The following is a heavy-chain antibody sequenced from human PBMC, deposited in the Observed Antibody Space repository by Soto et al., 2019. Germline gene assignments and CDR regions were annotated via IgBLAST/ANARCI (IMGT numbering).Heavy chain of an antibody. CDR2: INPNSGGT. CDR1: GYTFTGYY. J-gene: IGHJ4*02. Sequence: ASVKVSCKASGYTFTGYYMHWVRQAPGQGLEWMGWINPNSGGTNYAQKFQGWVTMTRDTSISTAYMELSRLRSDDTAVYYCARGAGVGGWTIDYWGQGTLVTVSP. V-gene: IGHV1-2*04. D-gene: IGHD2-15*01. CDR3: ARGAGVGGWTIDY.